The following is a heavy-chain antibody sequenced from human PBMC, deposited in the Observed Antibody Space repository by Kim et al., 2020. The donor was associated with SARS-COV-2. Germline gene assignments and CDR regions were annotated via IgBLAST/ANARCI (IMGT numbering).Heavy chain of an antibody. J-gene: IGHJ4*02. V-gene: IGHV3-30*07. CDR3: ARDLPVVVPAATQGGDFGY. Sequence: KGRFTISRDKSKNTLYLQMNSLGAEDTAVYYCARDLPVVVPAATQGGDFGYWGQGTLVTVSS. D-gene: IGHD2-2*01.